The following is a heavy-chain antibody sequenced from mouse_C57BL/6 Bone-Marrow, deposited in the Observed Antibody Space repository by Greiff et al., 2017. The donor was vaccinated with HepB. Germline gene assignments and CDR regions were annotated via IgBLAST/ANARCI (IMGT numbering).Heavy chain of an antibody. D-gene: IGHD1-1*02. CDR3: GIWSRAY. V-gene: IGHV1-64*01. J-gene: IGHJ3*01. CDR1: GYTFTSYW. Sequence: VQLQQSGAELVKPGASVKLSCKASGYTFTSYWMHWVKQRPGQGLEWIGMIHPNSGSTNYNEKFKSKATLTVDKSSSPAYMQISSLTSEDSAVYYCGIWSRAYWGQGTLVTVAA. CDR2: IHPNSGST.